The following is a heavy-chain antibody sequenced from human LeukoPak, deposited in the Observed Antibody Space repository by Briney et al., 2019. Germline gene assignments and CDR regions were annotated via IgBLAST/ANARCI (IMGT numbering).Heavy chain of an antibody. J-gene: IGHJ4*02. CDR1: GFTFSSYA. Sequence: GGSLRLSCAASGFTFSSYAMHWVRQAPGKGLEWVAVISYDGSNKYYADSVKGRFTISRDNSKNTLYLQVNSLRAEDTAVYYCARSGIADHMGYWGQGTLVTVSS. CDR2: ISYDGSNK. CDR3: ARSGIADHMGY. D-gene: IGHD6-13*01. V-gene: IGHV3-30-3*01.